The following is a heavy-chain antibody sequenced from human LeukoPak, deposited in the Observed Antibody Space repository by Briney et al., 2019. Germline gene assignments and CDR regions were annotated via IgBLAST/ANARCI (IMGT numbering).Heavy chain of an antibody. J-gene: IGHJ4*02. CDR3: ARARCNSGICYSGDY. Sequence: AGGSLRLSCAASGFTFSSYTMNWVRQAPGKGLEWVSSISSTSSYIYYADSVKGRFTISRDNANNSLYLQMNSLRAEDTAVYYCARARCNSGICYSGDYWGQGTLVTVSS. V-gene: IGHV3-21*01. CDR1: GFTFSSYT. D-gene: IGHD2-15*01. CDR2: ISSTSSYI.